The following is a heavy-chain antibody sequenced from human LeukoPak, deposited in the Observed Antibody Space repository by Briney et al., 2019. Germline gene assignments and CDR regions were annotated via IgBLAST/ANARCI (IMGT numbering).Heavy chain of an antibody. Sequence: TGGSLRLSCAASGFTFSSYSMNWVRQAPGKGLEWVAFISDNGRRTYYLESVKGLFTISRDDSKNTLYLQMNSLRVEDTAVYYSARDRIGKYSIDYWGQGTLVTVSS. CDR2: ISDNGRRT. CDR1: GFTFSSYS. V-gene: IGHV3-33*08. J-gene: IGHJ4*02. D-gene: IGHD2-15*01. CDR3: ARDRIGKYSIDY.